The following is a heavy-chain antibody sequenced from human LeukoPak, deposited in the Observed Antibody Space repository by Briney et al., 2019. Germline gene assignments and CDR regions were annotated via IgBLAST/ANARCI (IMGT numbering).Heavy chain of an antibody. Sequence: PGGSLRLSCAASGFTFSSYAMSWVRQTPGKGLEWVAAISGSGGSTYYADSVKGRFTISRDNSKNTLYLQMNSLRAEDTAVYYCARDPYSSGWYYDYYYYMDVWGKGTTVTVSS. CDR2: ISGSGGST. CDR1: GFTFSSYA. V-gene: IGHV3-23*01. D-gene: IGHD6-19*01. J-gene: IGHJ6*03. CDR3: ARDPYSSGWYYDYYYYMDV.